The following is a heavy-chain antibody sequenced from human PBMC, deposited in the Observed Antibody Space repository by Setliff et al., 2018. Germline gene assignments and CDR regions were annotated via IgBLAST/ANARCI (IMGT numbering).Heavy chain of an antibody. D-gene: IGHD2-8*02. V-gene: IGHV4-61*08. J-gene: IGHJ4*02. Sequence: SETLSLTCTVSGGSISSGDYYWSWIRQPPGKGLEWIGYIYYSGSTNYNPSLKSRVTISVDTSKNQFSLKLSSVTAADTALYYCTVYNTGSSKDHYWGQGTPVTV. CDR2: IYYSGST. CDR3: TVYNTGSSKDHY. CDR1: GGSISSGDYY.